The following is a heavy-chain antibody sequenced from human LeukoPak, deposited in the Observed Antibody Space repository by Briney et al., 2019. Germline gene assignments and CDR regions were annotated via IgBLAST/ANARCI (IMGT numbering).Heavy chain of an antibody. V-gene: IGHV3-7*01. CDR1: GLTFSNYW. D-gene: IGHD2-2*01. J-gene: IGHJ4*02. CDR2: IKQDESEK. CDR3: ARALDSSSSRYQAFEE. Sequence: GGSMRLSCSASGLTFSNYWMSWVRQAPGKGLEWVANIKQDESEKYYVDSVKGRFTISRDNAKSSLYLQMNSLRAEDTAVYYCARALDSSSSRYQAFEEWGQGTLVTVSS.